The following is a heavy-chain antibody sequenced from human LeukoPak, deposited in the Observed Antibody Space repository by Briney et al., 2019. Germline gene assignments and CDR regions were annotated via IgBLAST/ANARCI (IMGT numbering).Heavy chain of an antibody. V-gene: IGHV4-59*01. CDR2: IYYSGST. CDR1: GGSISSYY. Sequence: SETLSLTCTVSGGSISSYYWSWIRQPPGKGLEWIGYIYYSGSTNYNPSLKSRVTISVDTSKNQFSLKLSSVTAADTAVYYCARARQAAVSPFDHWGQGTLVTVSS. CDR3: ARARQAAVSPFDH. J-gene: IGHJ4*02.